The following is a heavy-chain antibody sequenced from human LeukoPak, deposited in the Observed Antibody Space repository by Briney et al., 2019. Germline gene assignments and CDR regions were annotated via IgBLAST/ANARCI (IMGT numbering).Heavy chain of an antibody. Sequence: ASVKVSCKASGYTFTKYFMHWVRQAPGQGLEWMGIINPGGGSTGYAQKFQGRITMTTDMSTRTVYMELSSLESEDTAVYYCARRDCVGDCYSNWFDPWGQGTLVTVSS. D-gene: IGHD2-21*02. CDR2: INPGGGST. J-gene: IGHJ5*02. CDR3: ARRDCVGDCYSNWFDP. V-gene: IGHV1-46*01. CDR1: GYTFTKYF.